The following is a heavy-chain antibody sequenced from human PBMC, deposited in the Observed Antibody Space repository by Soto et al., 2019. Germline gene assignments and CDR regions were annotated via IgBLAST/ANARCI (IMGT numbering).Heavy chain of an antibody. V-gene: IGHV4-30-4*01. CDR2: IYYSGST. Sequence: PSETLSLTCTVSGGSISSGDYYWSWIRQPPGKGLEWIGYIYYSGSTYYNPSLKSRVTISVDTSKNQFSLTLSSVTAADTAVYYCARDGYCSGGSCYANWFDPWGQGTLVTVSS. CDR1: GGSISSGDYY. CDR3: ARDGYCSGGSCYANWFDP. J-gene: IGHJ5*02. D-gene: IGHD2-15*01.